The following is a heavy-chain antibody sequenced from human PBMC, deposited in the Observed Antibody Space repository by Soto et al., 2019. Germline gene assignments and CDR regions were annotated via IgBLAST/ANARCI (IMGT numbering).Heavy chain of an antibody. CDR3: AREGSQPKGYYYYGMDV. CDR1: GFTFSSYS. D-gene: IGHD2-2*01. J-gene: IGHJ6*02. Sequence: EVQLVESGGGLVKPGGSLRLSCAASGFTFSSYSMNWVRQAPGKGLEWVSSISSSSSYIYYADSVKGRFTISRDNAKNXQYLEMNSREAEDTAVYDCAREGSQPKGYYYYGMDVWGQGTTVTVSS. V-gene: IGHV3-21*01. CDR2: ISSSSSYI.